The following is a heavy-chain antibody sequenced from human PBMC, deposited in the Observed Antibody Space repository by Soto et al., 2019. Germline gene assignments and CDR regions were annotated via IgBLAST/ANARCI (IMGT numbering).Heavy chain of an antibody. CDR1: GFTFSSYA. CDR3: AKGDSSGYYFDY. J-gene: IGHJ4*02. Sequence: GGSLRLSCAASGFTFSSYAMSWVRQAPGKGLEWVPAISGSGGSTYYADSVKGRFTISRDNSKNTLYLQMSSLRAEDTAVYYCAKGDSSGYYFDYWGQGTLVTVSS. V-gene: IGHV3-23*01. CDR2: ISGSGGST. D-gene: IGHD3-22*01.